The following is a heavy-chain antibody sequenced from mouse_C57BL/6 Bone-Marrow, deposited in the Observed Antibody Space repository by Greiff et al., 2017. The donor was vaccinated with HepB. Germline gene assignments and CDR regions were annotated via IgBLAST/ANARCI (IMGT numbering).Heavy chain of an antibody. CDR1: GFTFSSYA. CDR2: ISSGGDYI. Sequence: EVQLQESGEGLVKPGGSLKLSCAASGFTFSSYAMSWVRQTPEKRLEWVAYISSGGDYIYYADTVKGRFTISRDNARNTLYLQMSSLKSEDTAMYYCTREEDYDGYYRFAYWGQGTLVTVSA. D-gene: IGHD2-3*01. CDR3: TREEDYDGYYRFAY. V-gene: IGHV5-9-1*02. J-gene: IGHJ3*01.